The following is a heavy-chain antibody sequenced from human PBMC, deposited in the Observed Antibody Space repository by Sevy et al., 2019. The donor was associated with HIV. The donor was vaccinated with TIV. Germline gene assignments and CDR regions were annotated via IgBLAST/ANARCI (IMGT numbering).Heavy chain of an antibody. CDR1: GFAFTNYYA. D-gene: IGHD4-17*01. J-gene: IGHJ6*02. CDR3: ARPRANYVDYYFFYAMDV. V-gene: IGHV3-30-3*01. CDR2: ISYDGSDK. Sequence: GGFLRLSCAASGFAFTNYYAMHWVRQAPGKGLEWVALISYDGSDKYAAYSVKGRFTISRANFKNTLYLQMNSLTTEDTAVYYCARPRANYVDYYFFYAMDVWGHGTTVTVSS.